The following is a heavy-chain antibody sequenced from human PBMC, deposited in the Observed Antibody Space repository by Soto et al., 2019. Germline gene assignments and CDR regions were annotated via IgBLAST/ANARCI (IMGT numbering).Heavy chain of an antibody. CDR1: GFTFSRNG. V-gene: IGHV3-30*18. CDR3: VKDKGAAAGFDY. J-gene: IGHJ4*02. Sequence: QVQLVESGGGVVQPGRSLRLSCAASGFTFSRNGMHWVRQAPGKGLEWVGVISYEGSEKYYGDSVKGRFTISRDNSRNTLYLKMNSLTTEDTAVYHCVKDKGAAAGFDYWGQGALVTVSS. D-gene: IGHD6-13*01. CDR2: ISYEGSEK.